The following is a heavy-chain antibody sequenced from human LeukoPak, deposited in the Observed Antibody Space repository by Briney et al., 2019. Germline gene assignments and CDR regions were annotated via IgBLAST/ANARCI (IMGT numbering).Heavy chain of an antibody. J-gene: IGHJ4*02. Sequence: GGSLRLSCAASGFTFDDYGMSWVRQAPGKGLEWVSGINWNGGSTGYADSVKGRFTISRDNAKNSLYLQMNSLRAEDTALYYCAKDLAYLSGFDYWGQGTLVTVSS. CDR1: GFTFDDYG. CDR2: INWNGGST. V-gene: IGHV3-20*04. CDR3: AKDLAYLSGFDY.